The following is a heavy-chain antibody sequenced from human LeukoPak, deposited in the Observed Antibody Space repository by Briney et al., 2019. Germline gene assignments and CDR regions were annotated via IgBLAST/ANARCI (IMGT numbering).Heavy chain of an antibody. CDR1: GFTFSSYS. CDR3: ARDLTTVDCY. D-gene: IGHD4-23*01. J-gene: IGHJ4*02. V-gene: IGHV3-21*01. CDR2: ISSSSSYI. Sequence: GGSLRLSCAASGFTFSSYSMNWVRQAPGKGLEWVSSISSSSSYIYYGDSVKGRFTISRDNAKNSLYLQMNSLRAEDTAVYYCARDLTTVDCYWGQGTLVTVSS.